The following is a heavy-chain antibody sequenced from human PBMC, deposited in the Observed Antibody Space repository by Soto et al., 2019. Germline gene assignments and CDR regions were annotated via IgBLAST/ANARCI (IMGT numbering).Heavy chain of an antibody. V-gene: IGHV1-3*01. D-gene: IGHD4-17*01. CDR1: GYTFTSYA. CDR3: ARGNPDPTRAQEFDY. J-gene: IGHJ4*02. Sequence: ASVKVSCKASGYTFTSYAMHWVRQAPGQRLEWMGWINAGNGNTKYSQKFQGRVTITRDTSASTAYMELSSLRSEDTAVYYCARGNPDPTRAQEFDYWGQGTLVTVSS. CDR2: INAGNGNT.